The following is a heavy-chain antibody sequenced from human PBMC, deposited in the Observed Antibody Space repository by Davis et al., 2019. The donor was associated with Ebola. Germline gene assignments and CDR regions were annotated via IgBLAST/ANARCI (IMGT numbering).Heavy chain of an antibody. CDR1: GGTFSSYA. CDR3: ARDLAVAAAGTGDY. J-gene: IGHJ4*02. CDR2: IIPIFGTA. Sequence: SVKVSCKASGGTFSSYAISWVRQAPGQGLEWMGGIIPIFGTANYAQKFQGRVTITADESTSTAYMELSSLRSEDTAVYYCARDLAVAAAGTGDYWGQGTLVTVSS. V-gene: IGHV1-69*13. D-gene: IGHD6-13*01.